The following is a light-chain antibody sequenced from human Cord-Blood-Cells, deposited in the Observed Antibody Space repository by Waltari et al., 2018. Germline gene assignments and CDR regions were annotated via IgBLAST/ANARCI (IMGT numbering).Light chain of an antibody. Sequence: QSALTQPASVSGSPGQSITISRTGTSSDVGGYNYVSWYQQHPGKAPKLMIYDGSNRPSGVSNRFSGSKSGNTASLTISGLQAEDEADYYCSSYTSSSSWVFGGGTKLTVL. CDR3: SSYTSSSSWV. CDR1: SSDVGGYNY. V-gene: IGLV2-14*01. CDR2: DGS. J-gene: IGLJ3*02.